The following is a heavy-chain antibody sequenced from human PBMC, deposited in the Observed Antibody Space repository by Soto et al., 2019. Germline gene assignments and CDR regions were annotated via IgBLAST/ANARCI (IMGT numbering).Heavy chain of an antibody. CDR2: INSDGSSA. CDR3: ARDTLELLYYFDY. D-gene: IGHD1-7*01. Sequence: PGGSLRLSCAASGFTFSNYWMHWVRQAPGKGLVWVSRINSDGSSASYADSVKGRFTISRDNAKNTLYLQMNSLRAEDTAVYYCARDTLELLYYFDYCRQRPLVTVSS. CDR1: GFTFSNYW. J-gene: IGHJ4*02. V-gene: IGHV3-74*01.